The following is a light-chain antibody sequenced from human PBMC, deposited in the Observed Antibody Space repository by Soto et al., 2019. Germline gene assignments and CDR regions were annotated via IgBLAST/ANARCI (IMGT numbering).Light chain of an antibody. J-gene: IGKJ3*01. V-gene: IGKV1-5*01. CDR2: DAS. CDR1: QSISSW. CDR3: QQAGGP. Sequence: DIQMTQSPSTLSASVGDRVTITCRASQSISSWVAWYQQKPGKAPKLLIYDASSLESGVPSRFSGSGSGTEFTLTISSLQPDDFATYYCQQAGGPFGPGTKVDIK.